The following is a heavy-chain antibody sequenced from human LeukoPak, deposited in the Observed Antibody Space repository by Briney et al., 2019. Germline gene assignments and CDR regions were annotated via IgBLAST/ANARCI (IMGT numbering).Heavy chain of an antibody. CDR3: ARQWLVKG. V-gene: IGHV3-30*03. Sequence: GGSLRLSCAASGFTFSSYGMHWVRQAPGKGLEWVAVISYDGSDKYYADSVKGRFTISRDNSKNTLYLQMNSLRAEDTAVYYCARQWLVKGWGQGTLVTVSS. D-gene: IGHD6-19*01. CDR1: GFTFSSYG. J-gene: IGHJ4*02. CDR2: ISYDGSDK.